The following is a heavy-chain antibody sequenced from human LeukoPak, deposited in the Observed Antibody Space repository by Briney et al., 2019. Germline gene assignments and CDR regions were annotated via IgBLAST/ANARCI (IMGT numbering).Heavy chain of an antibody. V-gene: IGHV3-53*01. D-gene: IGHD3-16*02. CDR1: GFTVSSNY. CDR3: ARDRGVAYDYVWGSYRYALDY. CDR2: IYSGGST. Sequence: GGSLRLSCAASGFTVSSNYMSWVRQAPGKGLEWVSVIYSGGSTYYADSVKGRFTISRDNSKNTLYLQMNSLRAEDTAVYYCARDRGVAYDYVWGSYRYALDYWGQGTLVTVSS. J-gene: IGHJ4*02.